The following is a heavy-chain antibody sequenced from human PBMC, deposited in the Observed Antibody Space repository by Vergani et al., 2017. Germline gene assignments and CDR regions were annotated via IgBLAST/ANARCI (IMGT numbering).Heavy chain of an antibody. CDR1: GGSISSGGYY. D-gene: IGHD5-18*01. V-gene: IGHV4-30-4*08. J-gene: IGHJ4*02. Sequence: QVQLQESGPGLVKPSQTLSLTCSVSGGSISSGGYYWSWIRQLPGKGREWIGYIYYSGSTYYNSSLKSRVTISVDTSKNQFSLKLSSVTAADKAVYYCARQVRGYSYGYGYYFDYWGQGTLVTVSS. CDR2: IYYSGST. CDR3: ARQVRGYSYGYGYYFDY.